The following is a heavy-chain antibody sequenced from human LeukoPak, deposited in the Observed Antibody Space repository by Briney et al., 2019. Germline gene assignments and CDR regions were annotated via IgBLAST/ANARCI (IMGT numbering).Heavy chain of an antibody. J-gene: IGHJ6*04. CDR1: GGTFSSYA. D-gene: IGHD4-17*01. V-gene: IGHV1-69*06. CDR2: IIPIFGTA. CDR3: ASVGDYGDYDYYYYGMDA. Sequence: SVKVSCKASGGTFSSYAISWVRQAPGQGLEWMEGIIPIFGTANYAQKFQGRVTITADKSTSTAYMELSSLRSEDTAVYYCASVGDYGDYDYYYYGMDAWGKGTTVTVSS.